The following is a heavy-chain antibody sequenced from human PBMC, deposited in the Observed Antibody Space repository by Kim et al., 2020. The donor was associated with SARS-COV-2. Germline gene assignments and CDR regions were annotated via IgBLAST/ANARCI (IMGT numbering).Heavy chain of an antibody. CDR2: KNPNSCNT. CDR3: ARAIRNQLLSEY. CDR1: GYTFTRFD. Sequence: ASVKVSCKASGYTFTRFDITWVRQAPGQGLEWMGWKNPNSCNTGFAQKFKGRVTVTLDTSISTAYMELRSLRSEDKAVYYCARAIRNQLLSEYWGQGTVV. J-gene: IGHJ4*02. D-gene: IGHD2-2*01. V-gene: IGHV1-8*01.